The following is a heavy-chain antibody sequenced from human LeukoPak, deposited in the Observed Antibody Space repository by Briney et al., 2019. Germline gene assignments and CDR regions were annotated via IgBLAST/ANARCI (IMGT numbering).Heavy chain of an antibody. D-gene: IGHD2-15*01. J-gene: IGHJ4*02. Sequence: ASVKVSCKASGYTFTGYYMHWVRQAPGQGLEWMGWINPNSGGTNYAQKFQGRVTMTRDTSISTAYMELSRLRSDDTAVYYCARARRAGSSSSIDYWGQGTLVTVSS. V-gene: IGHV1-2*02. CDR2: INPNSGGT. CDR3: ARARRAGSSSSIDY. CDR1: GYTFTGYY.